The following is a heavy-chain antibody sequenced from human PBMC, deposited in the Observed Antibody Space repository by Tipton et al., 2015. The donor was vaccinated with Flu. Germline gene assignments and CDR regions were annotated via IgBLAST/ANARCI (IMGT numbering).Heavy chain of an antibody. Sequence: TLSLTCTVSGGSVNIAKYYWTWIRQPAGKGLEWIGRVYPSGSTTYNPSLKSRVTLSIDTPSSRFSLKLTSVTAADTAVYYCARFWDVSDGFDIWGRGTLVTVSS. CDR2: VYPSGST. CDR3: ARFWDVSDGFDI. V-gene: IGHV4-61*02. J-gene: IGHJ3*02. CDR1: GGSVNIAKYY. D-gene: IGHD3-16*01.